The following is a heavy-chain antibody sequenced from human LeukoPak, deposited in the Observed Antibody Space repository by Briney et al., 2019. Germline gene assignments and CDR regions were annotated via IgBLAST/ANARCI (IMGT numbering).Heavy chain of an antibody. V-gene: IGHV4-30-2*01. Sequence: TLSLTCAVSGSSISSGGYSWSWIRQPPGKGLEWIGYIYHSGSTYYNPSLKSRVTISVDRSKNQFSLKLSSVTAADTAVYYCAREKGYDGRNWFDPWGQGTLVTVSS. CDR2: IYHSGST. CDR3: AREKGYDGRNWFDP. D-gene: IGHD2-15*01. J-gene: IGHJ5*02. CDR1: GSSISSGGYS.